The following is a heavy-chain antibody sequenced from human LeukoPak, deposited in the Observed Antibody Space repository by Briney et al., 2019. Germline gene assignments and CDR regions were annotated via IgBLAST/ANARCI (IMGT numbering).Heavy chain of an antibody. J-gene: IGHJ4*02. CDR1: GGSINSYF. CDR2: IYTSGTS. Sequence: SETLSLTCTVSGGSINSYFWSWIRQPPGKGLEWIGYIYTSGTSNYTPSLKSRVTMSVDTSNNQFSLKLPSVTAADTAVYYCAGSLPAPKEFAYWGQETLVTVSS. CDR3: AGSLPAPKEFAY. V-gene: IGHV4-4*09.